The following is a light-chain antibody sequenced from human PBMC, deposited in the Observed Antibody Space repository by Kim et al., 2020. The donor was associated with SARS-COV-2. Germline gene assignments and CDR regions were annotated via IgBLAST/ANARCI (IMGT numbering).Light chain of an antibody. CDR2: AAS. J-gene: IGKJ1*01. CDR1: QSVSRNY. V-gene: IGKV3-20*01. Sequence: PGEIAPLSCMASQSVSRNYLAWYQQKPGQAPRLVIYAASSRATGIPDRFSGSGSGTDFTFTISRLEPEDFAVYYCQHYSDSPPWTFGQGTKVDIK. CDR3: QHYSDSPPWT.